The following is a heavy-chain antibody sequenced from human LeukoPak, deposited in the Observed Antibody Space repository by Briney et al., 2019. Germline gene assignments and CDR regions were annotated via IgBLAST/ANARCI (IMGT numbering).Heavy chain of an antibody. V-gene: IGHV4-59*12. CDR2: IYYSGST. D-gene: IGHD6-13*01. CDR1: GGSISSYY. CDR3: ARGSSWTTRGFWFDP. Sequence: SETLSLTCTVSGGSISSYYWSWIRQPPGKGLEWIGYIYYSGSTYYNPSLKSRVTISVDTSKNQFSLKLSSVTAADTAVYYCARGSSWTTRGFWFDPWGQGTLVTVSS. J-gene: IGHJ5*02.